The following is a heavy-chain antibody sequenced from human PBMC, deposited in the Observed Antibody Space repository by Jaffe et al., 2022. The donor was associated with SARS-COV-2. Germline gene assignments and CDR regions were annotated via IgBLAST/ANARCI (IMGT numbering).Heavy chain of an antibody. Sequence: QVQLQESGPGLVKPSETLSLTCTVSGGSISSYYWSWIRQPAGKGLEWIGRIYTSGSTNYNPSLKSRVTMSVDTSKNQFSLKLSSVTAADTAVYYCARGGAEQWLFNYYGMDVWGQGTTVTVSS. CDR1: GGSISSYY. D-gene: IGHD6-19*01. V-gene: IGHV4-4*07. J-gene: IGHJ6*02. CDR2: IYTSGST. CDR3: ARGGAEQWLFNYYGMDV.